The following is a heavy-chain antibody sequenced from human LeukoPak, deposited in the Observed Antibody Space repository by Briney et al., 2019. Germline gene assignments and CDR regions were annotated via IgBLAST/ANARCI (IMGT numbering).Heavy chain of an antibody. D-gene: IGHD3-3*01. CDR2: IYHSGST. V-gene: IGHV4-38-2*01. J-gene: IGHJ3*02. Sequence: ETLSLTCAVSGYSISSGYYWGWIRQPPGKGVEWIGSIYHSGSTYYNPSLKSRVTISVDTSKNQFSLKLSSVTAADTAVYYCARPLLRFLVGAFDIWGQGTMVTVSS. CDR3: ARPLLRFLVGAFDI. CDR1: GYSISSGYY.